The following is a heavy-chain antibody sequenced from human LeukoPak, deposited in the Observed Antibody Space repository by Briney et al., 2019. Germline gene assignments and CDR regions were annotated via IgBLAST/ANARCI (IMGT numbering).Heavy chain of an antibody. CDR2: INPSGGST. Sequence: GASVKVSCKASGYTFTSYYMHWVRQAPGQGLEWMGTINPSGGSTSYAQKFQGRVTITADESTSTAYMELSSLRPEDTAVYYCASFSGYDDYYYYYMDVWGKGTTVTISS. V-gene: IGHV1-46*01. CDR3: ASFSGYDDYYYYYMDV. D-gene: IGHD5-12*01. CDR1: GYTFTSYY. J-gene: IGHJ6*03.